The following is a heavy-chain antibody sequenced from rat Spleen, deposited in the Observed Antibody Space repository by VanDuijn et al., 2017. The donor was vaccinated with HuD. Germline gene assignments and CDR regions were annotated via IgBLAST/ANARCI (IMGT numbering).Heavy chain of an antibody. CDR2: ISYSGNT. J-gene: IGHJ2*01. CDR1: GFTFSDYY. Sequence: EVQLVESGGGLVQPGRSLKLSCAASGFTFSDYYWGWVRKFPGNRMEWIGHISYSGNTGYNPSLKSRISITRDTSKNQFFLQLNSVTTEDTATYYCARSGGFDYWGQGVMVTVSS. V-gene: IGHV3-1*01. CDR3: ARSGGFDY.